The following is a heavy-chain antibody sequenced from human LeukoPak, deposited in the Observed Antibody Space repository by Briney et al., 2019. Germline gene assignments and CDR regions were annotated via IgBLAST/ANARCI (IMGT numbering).Heavy chain of an antibody. Sequence: SETLSLTCTVSGDSISSGRNYWAWIRQTPGKGLEWIASIYYSGSTSYNPSLSSRVSISVDTSKDQVSLKMKSVTDTDSAVYYCARHLSGTTMSHYFDFWGQGTLVPVSS. V-gene: IGHV4-39*01. CDR1: GDSISSGRNY. D-gene: IGHD3-10*02. J-gene: IGHJ4*02. CDR2: IYYSGST. CDR3: ARHLSGTTMSHYFDF.